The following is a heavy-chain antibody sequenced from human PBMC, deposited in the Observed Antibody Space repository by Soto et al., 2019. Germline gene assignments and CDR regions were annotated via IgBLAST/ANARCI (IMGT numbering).Heavy chain of an antibody. D-gene: IGHD3-16*02. Sequence: GASVKVSCKASGYTFTSYAMHWVRQAPGQRLEWMGWINAGNGNTKYSQKFQGRVTITRDTSASTAYMELSSLRSDDTAVYYCASDDGHTKGIPIRLEELSQTFKRKSFDCWGQGTLVTVSS. CDR3: ASDDGHTKGIPIRLEELSQTFKRKSFDC. CDR1: GYTFTSYA. J-gene: IGHJ4*02. CDR2: INAGNGNT. V-gene: IGHV1-3*01.